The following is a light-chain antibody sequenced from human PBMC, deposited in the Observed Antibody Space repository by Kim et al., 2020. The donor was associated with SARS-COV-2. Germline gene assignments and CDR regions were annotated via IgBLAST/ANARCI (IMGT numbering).Light chain of an antibody. Sequence: SSELTQDPAVSVALGQTVRITCQGDGLRRNYANWYQQKPGQAPVLVIYGKNSRPSGIPDRFSGSSSGNIASLTITGAQAEDEADYYCNSRDSTLNRWLFGGGTQLTVL. CDR3: NSRDSTLNRWL. CDR2: GKN. CDR1: GLRRNY. J-gene: IGLJ3*02. V-gene: IGLV3-19*01.